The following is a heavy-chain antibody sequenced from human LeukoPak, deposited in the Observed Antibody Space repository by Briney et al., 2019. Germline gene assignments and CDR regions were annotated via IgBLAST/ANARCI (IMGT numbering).Heavy chain of an antibody. CDR2: INPNSGGT. D-gene: IGHD2-2*01. V-gene: IGHV1-2*02. CDR3: ARDHGVYCSSTSCYAAEDL. J-gene: IGHJ5*02. CDR1: GYTFTGYY. Sequence: ASVKVSCKASGYTFTGYYMHWVRQAPGQGLEWMGWINPNSGGTNYAQKFQGRVTMTRDTSISTAYMELSRLRSDDTAVYYCARDHGVYCSSTSCYAAEDLWGQGTLVTVSS.